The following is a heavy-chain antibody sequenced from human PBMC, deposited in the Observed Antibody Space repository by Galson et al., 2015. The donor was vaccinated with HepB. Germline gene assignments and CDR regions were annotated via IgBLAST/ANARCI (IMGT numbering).Heavy chain of an antibody. CDR1: GFTFSSYS. D-gene: IGHD5-18*01. V-gene: IGHV3-48*02. J-gene: IGHJ6*03. CDR3: ARKNTAVGDYYYYYMDV. CDR2: ISSSSTTI. Sequence: LRLSCAASGFTFSSYSMNWVRQAPGKGLEWVSYISSSSTTIYYADSVKGRFTISRDNAKNSLYLQMNSLRDEDTAVYYCARKNTAVGDYYYYYMDVWGKGTTVTVSS.